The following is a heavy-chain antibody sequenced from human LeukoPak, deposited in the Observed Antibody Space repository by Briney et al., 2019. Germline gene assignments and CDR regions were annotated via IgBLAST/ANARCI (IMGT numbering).Heavy chain of an antibody. CDR3: TSAYYDFWSGLTPFDY. V-gene: IGHV3-49*04. Sequence: GGSLRLSCTASGFTFGDYAMSWVRQAPGKGLEWVGFIRSKAYGGTTEYAASVKGRFTISRDDSKSIAYLQMNSLKTEDTAVYYCTSAYYDFWSGLTPFDYWGQGTLVTVSS. CDR2: IRSKAYGGTT. CDR1: GFTFGDYA. D-gene: IGHD3-3*01. J-gene: IGHJ4*02.